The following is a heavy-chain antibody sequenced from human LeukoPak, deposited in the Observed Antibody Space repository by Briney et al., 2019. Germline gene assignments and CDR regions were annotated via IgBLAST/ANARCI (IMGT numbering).Heavy chain of an antibody. CDR2: IYYSGST. CDR1: GGSISSSSYY. CDR3: ARDVSGFDY. V-gene: IGHV4-39*07. Sequence: SETLSLTCTVSGGSISSSSYYWGWIRQPPGKGLEWIGSIYYSGSTYYNPSLKSRVTISVDTSKNQFSLKLSSVTAADTAVYYCARDVSGFDYWGQGTLVTVSS. J-gene: IGHJ4*02. D-gene: IGHD2-8*01.